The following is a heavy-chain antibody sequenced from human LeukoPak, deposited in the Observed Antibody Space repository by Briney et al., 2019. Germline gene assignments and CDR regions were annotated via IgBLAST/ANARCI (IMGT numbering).Heavy chain of an antibody. J-gene: IGHJ4*02. CDR2: IIPIFGTA. V-gene: IGHV1-69*05. Sequence: SVKVSCKASGGTFSSYAISWVRQAPGQGLEWMGGIIPIFGTANYAQKFQGRVTITTGESTSTAYMELSSLRSEDTAVYYCAREGTHSSSWYVDYWGQGTLVTVSS. D-gene: IGHD6-13*01. CDR3: AREGTHSSSWYVDY. CDR1: GGTFSSYA.